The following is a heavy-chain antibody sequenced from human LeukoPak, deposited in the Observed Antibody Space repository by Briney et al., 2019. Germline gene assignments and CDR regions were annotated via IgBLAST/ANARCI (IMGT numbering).Heavy chain of an antibody. D-gene: IGHD3-16*01. J-gene: IGHJ4*02. CDR3: VRDLNWAFDY. V-gene: IGHV3-48*01. Sequence: GGSLRLSCAASGFTFSRYTMNWVRQAPGKELEWISIIRSESSSTTYADSVKGRFTISRDNAKNSLYLQINSLRAEDTAVYYCVRDLNWAFDYWGQGTLVTVSS. CDR1: GFTFSRYT. CDR2: IRSESSST.